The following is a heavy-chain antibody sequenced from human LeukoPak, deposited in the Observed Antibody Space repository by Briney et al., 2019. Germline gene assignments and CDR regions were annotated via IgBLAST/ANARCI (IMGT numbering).Heavy chain of an antibody. J-gene: IGHJ5*02. Sequence: SVKVSCKASGGTFSSYAISWVRQAPGQGLEWMGGIIPVFGTANYAQKFQGRVTITADESTSTAYMELSSLRSEDTAVYYCARRDYGDYRSWLGFDPWGQGTLVTVSS. CDR1: GGTFSSYA. CDR3: ARRDYGDYRSWLGFDP. CDR2: IIPVFGTA. D-gene: IGHD4-17*01. V-gene: IGHV1-69*13.